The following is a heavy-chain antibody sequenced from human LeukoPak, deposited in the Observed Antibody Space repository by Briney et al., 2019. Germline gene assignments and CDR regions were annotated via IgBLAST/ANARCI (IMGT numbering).Heavy chain of an antibody. CDR1: GGTFSSYA. Sequence: ASVKVSCKASGGTFSSYAISWVRQAPGQGLEWMGRIIPILGIANYAQKFQGRVTITADTSTSTAYMEVTNLRSDDTAMYYCARSGHCSGADCYAEGIDYWGQGTLVTVSS. D-gene: IGHD2-2*01. CDR3: ARSGHCSGADCYAEGIDY. J-gene: IGHJ4*02. CDR2: IIPILGIA. V-gene: IGHV1-69*04.